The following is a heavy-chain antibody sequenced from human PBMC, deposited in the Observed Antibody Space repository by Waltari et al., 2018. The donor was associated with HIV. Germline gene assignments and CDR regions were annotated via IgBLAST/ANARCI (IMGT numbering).Heavy chain of an antibody. CDR3: ARAATSGIVGAPPSDY. D-gene: IGHD1-26*01. V-gene: IGHV3-30*01. CDR2: ISYDGSDS. CDR1: GFTFSYYS. Sequence: QVHLVESGGGVVQPGRSLRLSCVGSGFTFSYYSIHWVRLRQAPGKGLEWVALISYDGSDSFFADSVKGRFTMSRDNSKDTLFLQMDDLRPEDTAIYYCARAATSGIVGAPPSDYWGQGTLVTVSS. J-gene: IGHJ4*02.